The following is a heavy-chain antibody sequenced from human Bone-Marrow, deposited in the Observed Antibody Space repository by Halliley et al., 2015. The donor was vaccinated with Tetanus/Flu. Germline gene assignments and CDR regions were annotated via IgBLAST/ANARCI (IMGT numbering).Heavy chain of an antibody. CDR2: LYSGGTT. V-gene: IGHV3-53*01. CDR3: TNDVHMHV. D-gene: IGHD3-3*01. Sequence: GKGLAWVSSLYSGGTTKYADAVKGRFSISRNDSKKPVYLQMNSLSAEGTAVYYCTNDVHMHVWGQGTTVTVSS. J-gene: IGHJ6*02.